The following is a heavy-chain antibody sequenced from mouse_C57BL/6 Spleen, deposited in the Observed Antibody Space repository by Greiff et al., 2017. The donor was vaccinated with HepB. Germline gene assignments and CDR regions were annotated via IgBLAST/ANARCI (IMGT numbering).Heavy chain of an antibody. CDR3: ARSSVVATPFDY. D-gene: IGHD1-1*01. CDR2: IYPGDGDT. V-gene: IGHV1-82*01. Sequence: QVQLQQSGPELVKPGASVKISCKASGYAFSSSWMNWVKQRPGKGLEWIGRIYPGDGDTNYNGKFKGKATLTADKSSSTAYMQLSSLTSEDSAVYFCARSSVVATPFDYWGQGTTLTVSS. CDR1: GYAFSSSW. J-gene: IGHJ2*01.